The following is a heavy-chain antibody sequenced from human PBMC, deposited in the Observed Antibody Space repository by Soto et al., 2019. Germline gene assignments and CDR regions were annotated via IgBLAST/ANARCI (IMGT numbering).Heavy chain of an antibody. CDR3: ARSFGDYYLVS. J-gene: IGHJ4*02. D-gene: IGHD4-17*01. V-gene: IGHV3-74*01. Sequence: DVQLVESGGTLVQPGGTLRLSCAASGFSFSRYWMHWVRQAPGKGLDWISRINSDATGTVHADSVKGRFTISRDNARNTLYLRMSALRADDTAVYYCARSFGDYYLVSWGQGTRVTGSS. CDR1: GFSFSRYW. CDR2: INSDATGT.